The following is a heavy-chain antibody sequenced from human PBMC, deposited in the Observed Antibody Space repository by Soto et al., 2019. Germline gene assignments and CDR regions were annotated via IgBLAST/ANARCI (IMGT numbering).Heavy chain of an antibody. V-gene: IGHV1-3*01. CDR2: INAGNGNT. Sequence: ASVKVSCKASGYTFTSYAMHWVRQAPGQRLEWMGWINAGNGNTKYSQKFQGRVTITRDTSASTAYMELSSLRSEDTAVYYCARGYYDSSGYYYQSYFDYWGQGTLVTVSS. J-gene: IGHJ4*02. D-gene: IGHD3-22*01. CDR1: GYTFTSYA. CDR3: ARGYYDSSGYYYQSYFDY.